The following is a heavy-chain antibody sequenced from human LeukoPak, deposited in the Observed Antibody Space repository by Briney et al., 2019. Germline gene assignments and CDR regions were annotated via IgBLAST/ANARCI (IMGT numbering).Heavy chain of an antibody. CDR3: AKLFWSGYSDY. J-gene: IGHJ4*02. CDR2: FSGTGGST. CDR1: GFTFSTYA. V-gene: IGHV3-23*01. Sequence: GGSLRLSCAASGFTFSTYAMSWVRRAPGKGLEWVSTFSGTGGSTFYADSVKGRFTISRDDSKNTLYLQMNSLRAEDTAVYYCAKLFWSGYSDYWGQGTLVTVPS. D-gene: IGHD3-3*01.